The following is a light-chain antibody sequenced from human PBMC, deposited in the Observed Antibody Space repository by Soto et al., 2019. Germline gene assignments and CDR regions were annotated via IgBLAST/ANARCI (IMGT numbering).Light chain of an antibody. CDR1: QGIRTD. CDR2: AAS. Sequence: AIQMTQSPSSLSASVGDRVTITCRASQGIRTDLGWYQQKPGKAPKLLIYAASSLESGVPSRFSASGSGTDFTLTISSLQPEDFATYYCLQDFNYPWTFGQGTKVEIK. J-gene: IGKJ1*01. V-gene: IGKV1-6*01. CDR3: LQDFNYPWT.